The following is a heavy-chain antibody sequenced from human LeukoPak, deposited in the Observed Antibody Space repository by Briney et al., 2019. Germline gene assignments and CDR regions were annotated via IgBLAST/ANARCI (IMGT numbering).Heavy chain of an antibody. CDR1: GFTFSRYA. Sequence: PGGSLRLSCVASGFTFSRYAMNWVRQAPGKGLQWVSLIGTSEDRTHYADPVKGRFTISRDNSKNTLYLQMNSLRAEDTALYYCARDLDSTGRWDTDYWGQGTLVTVSS. J-gene: IGHJ4*02. V-gene: IGHV3-23*01. D-gene: IGHD6-19*01. CDR2: IGTSEDRT. CDR3: ARDLDSTGRWDTDY.